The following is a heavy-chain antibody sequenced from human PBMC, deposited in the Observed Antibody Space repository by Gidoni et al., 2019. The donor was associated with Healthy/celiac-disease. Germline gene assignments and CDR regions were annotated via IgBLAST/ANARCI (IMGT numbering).Heavy chain of an antibody. D-gene: IGHD3-22*01. J-gene: IGHJ4*02. Sequence: EVQLLESGGTLVQPGGSLRLSCAASGFTFSSYAMSWVRQAPGKGLEWVSAISGSGGGTHYADSVKGRFTISRDNSKNTLYLQVNSLRAEDTAVYYCAKSLMIVVVITNYFDYWGQGTLVTVSS. CDR1: GFTFSSYA. V-gene: IGHV3-23*01. CDR3: AKSLMIVVVITNYFDY. CDR2: ISGSGGGT.